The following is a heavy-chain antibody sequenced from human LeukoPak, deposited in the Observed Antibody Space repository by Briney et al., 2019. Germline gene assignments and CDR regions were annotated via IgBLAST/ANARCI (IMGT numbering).Heavy chain of an antibody. CDR3: ALVGTGYYAFDI. CDR1: GGSFSGYY. J-gene: IGHJ3*02. V-gene: IGHV4-34*01. Sequence: SETLSLTCAVYGGSFSGYYWSWIRQPPGKGLEWIGEINHRESTNYNPSLKSRVTISVDTSKNQFSLKLSSVTAADTAVYYCALVGTGYYAFDIWGQGTMVTVSS. D-gene: IGHD3-22*01. CDR2: INHREST.